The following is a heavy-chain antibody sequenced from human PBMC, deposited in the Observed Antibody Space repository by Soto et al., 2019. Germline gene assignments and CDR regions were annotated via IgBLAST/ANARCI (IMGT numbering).Heavy chain of an antibody. Sequence: ASVKVSCKASGYTFTSYGISWVRQAPGQGLEWMGWISAYNGNTNYAQKLQGRVTMTTDTSTSTAYMELRSLRSDDTAVYYCAREAEAFWSGYNNYFDYWGQGTLVTVSS. CDR3: AREAEAFWSGYNNYFDY. V-gene: IGHV1-18*01. J-gene: IGHJ4*02. CDR2: ISAYNGNT. CDR1: GYTFTSYG. D-gene: IGHD3-3*01.